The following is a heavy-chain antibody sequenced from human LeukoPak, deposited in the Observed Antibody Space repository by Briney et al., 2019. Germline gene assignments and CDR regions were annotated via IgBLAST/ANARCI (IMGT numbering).Heavy chain of an antibody. CDR3: AKDRGGYSYGYRKNYYYYYMDV. V-gene: IGHV3-30*02. CDR2: IRYDGSNK. Sequence: GGSLRLSCAASGFTFSSYGMHWVRQAPGKGLEWVAFIRYDGSNKYYADSVKGRFTISRDNSKNTLYLQMNSLRVEDTAVYYCAKDRGGYSYGYRKNYYYYYMDVWGKGTTVTVSS. J-gene: IGHJ6*03. CDR1: GFTFSSYG. D-gene: IGHD5-18*01.